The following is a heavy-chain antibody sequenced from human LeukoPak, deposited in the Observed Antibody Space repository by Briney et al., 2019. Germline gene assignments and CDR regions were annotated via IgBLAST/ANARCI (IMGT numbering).Heavy chain of an antibody. CDR2: IYYSGST. Sequence: SETLSLTCTVSGGSISSYYWSWIRQPPGKGLEWIGYIYYSGSTIYNPSLKSRVTISVDTSKNQFSLTLSSVTAADTAVYYCARLRTYYFDSNTYFIWFDIWGQGALVPVSS. CDR1: GGSISSYY. J-gene: IGHJ3*02. V-gene: IGHV4-59*08. CDR3: ARLRTYYFDSNTYFIWFDI. D-gene: IGHD3-22*01.